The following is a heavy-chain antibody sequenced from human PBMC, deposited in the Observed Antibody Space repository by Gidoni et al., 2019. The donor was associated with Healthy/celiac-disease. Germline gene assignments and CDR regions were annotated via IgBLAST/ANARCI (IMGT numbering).Heavy chain of an antibody. CDR2: ISAYNGNT. V-gene: IGHV1-18*01. D-gene: IGHD5-12*01. CDR3: ARVGRWLQYEYYFDY. CDR1: GYTFTSYG. J-gene: IGHJ4*02. Sequence: QVQLVQSGAEVKKPGASVKVSCKASGYTFTSYGISWVRQAPGQGLEWMGWISAYNGNTNYAQKPQGRVTMTTDTSTSTAYRELRSLRSDDTAVYYCARVGRWLQYEYYFDYWGQGTLVTVSS.